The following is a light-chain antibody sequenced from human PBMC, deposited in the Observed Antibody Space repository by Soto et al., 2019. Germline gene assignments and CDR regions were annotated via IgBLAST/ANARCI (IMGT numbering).Light chain of an antibody. J-gene: IGLJ1*01. CDR3: AAWDSSLNGLV. CDR2: TDN. Sequence: QTVLIQPPSASGTPGQRVTISCSGSSSNIGKNTVHWFQQLPGAAPQLLISTDNQRPSGVPDRFSGSKSGASGSLAISGLQSEDEADYYCAAWDSSLNGLVFGTGTKVTVL. CDR1: SSNIGKNT. V-gene: IGLV1-44*01.